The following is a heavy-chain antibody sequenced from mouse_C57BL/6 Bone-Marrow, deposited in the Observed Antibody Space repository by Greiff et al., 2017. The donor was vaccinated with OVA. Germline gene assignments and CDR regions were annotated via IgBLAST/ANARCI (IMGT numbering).Heavy chain of an antibody. D-gene: IGHD2-5*01. CDR1: GFTFSDYG. Sequence: EVHLVESGGGLVKPGGSLKLSCAASGFTFSDYGMHWVRQAPEKGLEWVAYISSGSSTIYYADTVKGRFTISRDNAKNTLFLQMTSLRSEDTAMYYCARGSNYGTYYFDYWGQGTTLTVSS. J-gene: IGHJ2*01. CDR3: ARGSNYGTYYFDY. CDR2: ISSGSSTI. V-gene: IGHV5-17*01.